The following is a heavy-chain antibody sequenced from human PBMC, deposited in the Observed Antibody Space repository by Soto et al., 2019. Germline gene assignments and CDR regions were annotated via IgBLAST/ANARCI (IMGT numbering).Heavy chain of an antibody. Sequence: GGSLRLSCAASELTFRSNSITWAGKAQGKGMKCVSYISSSSSTIYYADSAKGRFTISRDNAKNSLYLQMNSLRAEDTAVYYCARGPHSGVLMVYATLWFDPWGQGPLVTVSS. CDR2: ISSSSSTI. J-gene: IGHJ5*02. CDR1: ELTFRSNS. CDR3: ARGPHSGVLMVYATLWFDP. V-gene: IGHV3-48*01. D-gene: IGHD2-8*01.